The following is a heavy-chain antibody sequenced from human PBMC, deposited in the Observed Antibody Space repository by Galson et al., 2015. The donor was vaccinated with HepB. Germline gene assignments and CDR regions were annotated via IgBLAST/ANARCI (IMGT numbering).Heavy chain of an antibody. D-gene: IGHD2-2*01. CDR1: GGTFSSYA. CDR2: IIPIFDTA. V-gene: IGHV1-69*06. Sequence: SVKVSCKASGGTFSSYAISWVRQAPGQGLEWMGGIIPIFDTASYAQKFQSRVTITADKSTSTAYMELSSLTFEDTAVYYCARGAAVPAWGQGTLVTVSS. J-gene: IGHJ4*02. CDR3: ARGAAVPA.